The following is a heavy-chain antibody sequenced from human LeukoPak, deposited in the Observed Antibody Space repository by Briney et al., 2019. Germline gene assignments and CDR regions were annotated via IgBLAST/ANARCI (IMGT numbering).Heavy chain of an antibody. CDR2: IYYSGST. Sequence: PSETLSLTCTVSGGSISSGGYYWSWIRQHPGKGLEWIGYIYYSGSTYYNPSLKSRVTISVDTSKNQFSLKLSSVIAADTAVYYCARGGIRASAMVFDYWGQGTLVTVSS. CDR3: ARGGIRASAMVFDY. D-gene: IGHD5-18*01. CDR1: GGSISSGGYY. J-gene: IGHJ4*02. V-gene: IGHV4-31*03.